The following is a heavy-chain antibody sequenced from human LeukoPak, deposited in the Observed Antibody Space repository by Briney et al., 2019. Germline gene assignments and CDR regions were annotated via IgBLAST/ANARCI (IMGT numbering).Heavy chain of an antibody. D-gene: IGHD3-3*01. Sequence: GGSLRLSCTASGLTFNNAWMNWVRQAPGKGLEWVSYISSSSSTIYYADSVKGRFTISRDNAKNSLYLQMNSLRAEDTAVYYCAREFDFWSGYYRKWGQGTLVTVSS. J-gene: IGHJ4*02. CDR1: GLTFNNAW. CDR3: AREFDFWSGYYRK. V-gene: IGHV3-48*01. CDR2: ISSSSSTI.